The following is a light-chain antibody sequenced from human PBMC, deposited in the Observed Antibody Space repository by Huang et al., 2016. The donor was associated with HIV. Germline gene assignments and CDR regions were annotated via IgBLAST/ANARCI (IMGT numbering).Light chain of an antibody. J-gene: IGKJ2*01. Sequence: EVLSTPSPGTLPSFPGDRVTFACRASQSLSHSFVAWYQQRPGQAPRLLISAASTWASGIPDRFSGSGSGTDFTLTINRLEPSDFALYYCHQYGTSPYTFGQGTNLDVK. CDR2: AAS. CDR1: QSLSHSF. V-gene: IGKV3-20*01. CDR3: HQYGTSPYT.